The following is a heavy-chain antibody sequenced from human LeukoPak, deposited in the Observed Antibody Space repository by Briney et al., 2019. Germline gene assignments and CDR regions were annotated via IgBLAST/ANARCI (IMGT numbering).Heavy chain of an antibody. CDR2: INHSGST. J-gene: IGHJ5*02. V-gene: IGHV4-34*01. CDR1: GGSFSGYY. Sequence: PSETLSLTCAVYGGSFSGYYWSWIRQPPGKGLEWIGEINHSGSTNYNPSLKSRVTISIDTSKNQFSMKLSSVTAADTAVYYCARGHPFGPWGQGTLVTVSS. CDR3: ARGHPFGP.